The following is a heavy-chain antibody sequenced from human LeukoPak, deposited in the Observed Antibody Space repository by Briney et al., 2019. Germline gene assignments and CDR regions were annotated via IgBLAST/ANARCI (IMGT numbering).Heavy chain of an antibody. CDR1: GFTVSSNY. D-gene: IGHD1-26*01. CDR2: IYSGGST. Sequence: GGSLRLSCAASGFTVSSNYMSWVRQAPGKGLERVSVIYSGGSTYYADSVKGRFTISRDNSKNTLYLQMNSLRAEDTAVYYCARGNPSIVGATYWYYYMDVWGKGTTVTVSS. CDR3: ARGNPSIVGATYWYYYMDV. J-gene: IGHJ6*03. V-gene: IGHV3-53*01.